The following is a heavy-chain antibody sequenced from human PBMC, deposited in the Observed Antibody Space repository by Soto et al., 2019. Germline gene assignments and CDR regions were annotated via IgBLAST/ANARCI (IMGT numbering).Heavy chain of an antibody. D-gene: IGHD4-17*01. J-gene: IGHJ6*02. V-gene: IGHV1-3*01. Sequence: QVQLVQSGAEVKKPGASVKVSCKASGYTFTSYAMHWVRQAPGQRLEWMGWINAGNGNTKYSQKFQGRVTITRDTSARTAYMELSSLRSEATAVYYCASSYGDYVYYYYGMDVWGHGTTVTVSS. CDR3: ASSYGDYVYYYYGMDV. CDR2: INAGNGNT. CDR1: GYTFTSYA.